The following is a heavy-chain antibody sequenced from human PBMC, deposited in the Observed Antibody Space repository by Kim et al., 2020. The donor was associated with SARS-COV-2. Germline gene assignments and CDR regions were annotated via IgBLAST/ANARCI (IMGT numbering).Heavy chain of an antibody. CDR3: ARVRSSSWYDYYYYGMDV. V-gene: IGHV3-48*02. J-gene: IGHJ6*02. Sequence: GGSLRLSCAASGFTFSSYSMNWVRQAPGKGLEWVSYISSSSSTIYYADSVKGRFTISRDNAKNSLYLQMNSLRDEDTAVYYCARVRSSSWYDYYYYGMDVWGQGTTVTVSS. D-gene: IGHD6-13*01. CDR2: ISSSSSTI. CDR1: GFTFSSYS.